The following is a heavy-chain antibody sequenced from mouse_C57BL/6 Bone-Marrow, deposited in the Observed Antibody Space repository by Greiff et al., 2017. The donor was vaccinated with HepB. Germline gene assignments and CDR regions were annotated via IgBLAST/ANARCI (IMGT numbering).Heavy chain of an antibody. CDR1: GYTFTSYW. CDR2: IDPSDSYT. Sequence: VQLQQPGAELVRPGTSVKLSCKASGYTFTSYWMHWVKQRPGQGLEWIGVIDPSDSYTNYNQKFKGKATLTVDTSSSTAYMQLSSLTSEDSAVYYCARALWVAYWGQGTLVTVSA. J-gene: IGHJ3*01. V-gene: IGHV1-59*01. CDR3: ARALWVAY.